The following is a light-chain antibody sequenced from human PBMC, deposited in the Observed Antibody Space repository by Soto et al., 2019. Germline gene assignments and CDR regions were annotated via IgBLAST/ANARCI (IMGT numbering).Light chain of an antibody. V-gene: IGLV2-14*01. CDR2: EVS. J-gene: IGLJ2*01. CDR1: SIDVGGYNY. Sequence: QSALTQPASVSGSPGQSITISCPGTSIDVGGYNYVSWYQQHPGKAPNLMIYEVSNRPSGVSNRFSGSKSGNTASLTISGLQAEEEAEYYCSSYTSSSALVVFGGGTQLTVL. CDR3: SSYTSSSALVV.